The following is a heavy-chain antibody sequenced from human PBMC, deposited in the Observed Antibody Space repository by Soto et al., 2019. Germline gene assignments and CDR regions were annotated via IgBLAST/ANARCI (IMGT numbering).Heavy chain of an antibody. V-gene: IGHV3-23*01. CDR1: GFTFSSYA. D-gene: IGHD5-12*01. Sequence: GGSLRLSCAASGFTFSSYAMSWVRQAPGKGLEWVSAISGSGGSTYYAESMKGRFTISRDNSKNTLYLQMNSLRAEDTAVYYCAKDPGWLQSAWGQGTLVTVSS. CDR3: AKDPGWLQSA. CDR2: ISGSGGST. J-gene: IGHJ5*02.